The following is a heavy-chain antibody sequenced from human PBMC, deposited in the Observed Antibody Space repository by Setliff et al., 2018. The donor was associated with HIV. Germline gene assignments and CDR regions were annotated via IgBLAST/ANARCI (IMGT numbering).Heavy chain of an antibody. CDR3: ARRIDNSGSFPDKNWLDT. V-gene: IGHV4-4*09. J-gene: IGHJ5*02. CDR2: IFSSGST. Sequence: SETLSLTCTVSGGSISSYCWNWIRQSPGRGLEWIGFIFSSGSTKYNPSLQSRVTMSIDTSKNQFSLKLTSVTAADTDVYYCARRIDNSGSFPDKNWLDTWGQGSLVTAPQ. CDR1: GGSISSYC. D-gene: IGHD3-10*01.